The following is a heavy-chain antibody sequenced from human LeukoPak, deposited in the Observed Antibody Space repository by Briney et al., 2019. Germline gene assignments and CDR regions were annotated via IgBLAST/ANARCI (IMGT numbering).Heavy chain of an antibody. J-gene: IGHJ4*02. CDR1: GFTFSSYT. V-gene: IGHV3-21*01. CDR3: ARGSLIDN. CDR2: IAYNSIYI. Sequence: GGSLRLSCAASGFTFSSYTMNWIRQAPGKGLEWVSSIAYNSIYIYYADSLKGRFTISRDNAKNSLYLQINSLRAEDTAVYYCARGSLIDNWGQGTLVCVSS. D-gene: IGHD3-9*01.